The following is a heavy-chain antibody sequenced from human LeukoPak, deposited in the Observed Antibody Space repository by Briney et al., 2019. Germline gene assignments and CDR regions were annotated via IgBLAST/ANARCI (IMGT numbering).Heavy chain of an antibody. Sequence: GGCLRLSCAASGFTFNSYAMSWVRQAPGKGLEWVSAISGTGGSTYYADSVKGRFTISRDNSKNTLHLQMNSLRAEDTAVYYCAKDPIAAAAVDYWGQGTLVTVSS. D-gene: IGHD6-13*01. CDR1: GFTFNSYA. V-gene: IGHV3-23*01. CDR2: ISGTGGST. J-gene: IGHJ4*02. CDR3: AKDPIAAAAVDY.